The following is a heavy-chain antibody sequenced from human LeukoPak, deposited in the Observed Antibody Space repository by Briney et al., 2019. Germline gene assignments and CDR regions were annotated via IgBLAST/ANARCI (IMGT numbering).Heavy chain of an antibody. V-gene: IGHV4-39*07. J-gene: IGHJ4*02. CDR2: IYYSGST. CDR3: ARAGYSYGYVDY. Sequence: PSETLSLTCTVSGGSISSYYWSWIRQPPGKGLEWIGSIYYSGSTWSSLKSRVTISIDTSKNKFSLKLSSVTAADTAVYYCARAGYSYGYVDYWGQGTLVTVSS. CDR1: GGSISSYY. D-gene: IGHD5-18*01.